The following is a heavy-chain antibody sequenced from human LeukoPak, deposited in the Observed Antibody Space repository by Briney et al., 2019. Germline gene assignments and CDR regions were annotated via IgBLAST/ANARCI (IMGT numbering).Heavy chain of an antibody. Sequence: PSETLSLTCAVYGGSFSGYYWSWIRQPPGKGLEWIGEINHSGSTNYNPSLKSRVTISVDTSKNQFSLKLSSVTAADTAVYYCARGPWVRGVRFDYWDQGTLVTVSS. CDR1: GGSFSGYY. J-gene: IGHJ4*02. CDR3: ARGPWVRGVRFDY. D-gene: IGHD3-10*01. V-gene: IGHV4-34*01. CDR2: INHSGST.